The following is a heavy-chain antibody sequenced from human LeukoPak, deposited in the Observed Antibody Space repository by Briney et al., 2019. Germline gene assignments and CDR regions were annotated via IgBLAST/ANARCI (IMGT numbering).Heavy chain of an antibody. D-gene: IGHD3-3*01. CDR1: GFTFSSYA. Sequence: PGGSLRLSCAASGFTFSSYAMSWVRQAPGKGLEWVSAVSGSGGSTYYADSVKGRFTISRDNSKNTLYLQMNSLRAEDTAVYYCAKDSDFWVNYFDYWGQGTLVTVSS. CDR2: VSGSGGST. V-gene: IGHV3-23*01. J-gene: IGHJ4*02. CDR3: AKDSDFWVNYFDY.